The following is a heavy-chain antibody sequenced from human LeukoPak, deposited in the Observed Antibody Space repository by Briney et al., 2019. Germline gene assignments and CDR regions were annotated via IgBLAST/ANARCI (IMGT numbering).Heavy chain of an antibody. V-gene: IGHV3-30*03. CDR2: ISYDGSNK. D-gene: IGHD5-18*01. CDR3: ARGRGYSYGWGYFDY. Sequence: QSGGSLRLSCAASGFTFSSYGMHWVRQAPGKGLEWVAVISYDGSNKYYADSVKGRFTISRDNSKNTLYLQMNSLRAEDTAVYYCARGRGYSYGWGYFDYWGQGTLVTVSS. CDR1: GFTFSSYG. J-gene: IGHJ4*02.